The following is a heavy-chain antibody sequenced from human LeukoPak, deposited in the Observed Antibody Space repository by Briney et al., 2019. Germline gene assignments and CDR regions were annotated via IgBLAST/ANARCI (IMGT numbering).Heavy chain of an antibody. D-gene: IGHD5-18*01. CDR1: GYTFTSYA. CDR2: INPNSGGT. Sequence: ASVKVSCKASGYTFTSYAMHWVRQAPGQRLEWMGWINPNSGGTNYAQKFQGWVTMTRDTSISTAYMELSRLRSDDTAVYYCARARKEDTAMAYWGQGTLVTVSS. J-gene: IGHJ4*02. CDR3: ARARKEDTAMAY. V-gene: IGHV1-2*04.